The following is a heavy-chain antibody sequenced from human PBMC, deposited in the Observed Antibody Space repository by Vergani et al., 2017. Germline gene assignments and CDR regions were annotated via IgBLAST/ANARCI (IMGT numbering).Heavy chain of an antibody. J-gene: IGHJ4*02. V-gene: IGHV3-23*01. Sequence: EVQLLESGGGLVQPGGSLRLSCAASGLTFISFAMSWVRQAPGKGLEWVSAICGSGGSTYYADSVKGRFPISRDNSKNTLYLQMNRLRAEDTAVYYCAKGDWNYGYYFDYWGEGTVVTVSS. CDR2: ICGSGGST. D-gene: IGHD1-7*01. CDR3: AKGDWNYGYYFDY. CDR1: GLTFISFA.